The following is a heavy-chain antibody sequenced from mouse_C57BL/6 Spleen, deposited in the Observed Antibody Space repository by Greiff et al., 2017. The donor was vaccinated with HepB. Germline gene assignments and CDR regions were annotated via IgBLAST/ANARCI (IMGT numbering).Heavy chain of an antibody. CDR1: GYAFSSSW. CDR3: ARLESPYSAMDY. CDR2: IYPGDGDT. Sequence: VQLQQSGPELVKPGASVKISCKASGYAFSSSWMNWVKQRPGKGLEWIGRIYPGDGDTNYNGKFKGKATLTADKSSSTAYMQLSSLTSEDSAVYFCARLESPYSAMDYWGQGTSVTVSS. J-gene: IGHJ4*01. V-gene: IGHV1-82*01.